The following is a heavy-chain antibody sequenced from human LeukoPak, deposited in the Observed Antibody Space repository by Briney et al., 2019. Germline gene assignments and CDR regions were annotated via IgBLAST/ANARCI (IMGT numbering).Heavy chain of an antibody. CDR2: IVTSGST. Sequence: SETPSLTCTVSGGSISGYYWSWIRQPAGKGLEWIGRIVTSGSTNYNPSLKSRVTMSVDTSKSQFSLKLSSVIAADTAVYYCARGKGYSSGWYFDYWGQGTLVTVSS. V-gene: IGHV4-4*07. CDR1: GGSISGYY. J-gene: IGHJ4*02. CDR3: ARGKGYSSGWYFDY. D-gene: IGHD6-19*01.